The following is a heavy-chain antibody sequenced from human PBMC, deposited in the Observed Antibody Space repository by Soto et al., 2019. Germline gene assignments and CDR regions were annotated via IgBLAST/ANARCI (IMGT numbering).Heavy chain of an antibody. CDR2: ISGSGGRK. CDR1: GFTFSSYA. Sequence: GGSLRLSCAASGFTFSSYAMSWVRQAPGKGLEWVSAISGSGGRKYYADSVKGRFTISSDNSKFTLYLHMISVRAEDTALYYCAKGFWVITLIVVVPSYYFDYWGQGTLVTVSS. D-gene: IGHD3-22*01. CDR3: AKGFWVITLIVVVPSYYFDY. J-gene: IGHJ4*02. V-gene: IGHV3-23*01.